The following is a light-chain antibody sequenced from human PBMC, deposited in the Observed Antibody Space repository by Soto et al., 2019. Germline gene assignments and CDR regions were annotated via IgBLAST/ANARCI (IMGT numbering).Light chain of an antibody. CDR3: QQYNKWPIT. V-gene: IGKV3-15*01. CDR2: RAS. CDR1: QSVGSL. Sequence: EIVLTHSPATLSVSPCEGATLSSRASQSVGSLLAWYQQKPGQAPRLLIYRASTRAAGLPDRFSGSGSETDFTLTISSLQSEDFAVYYCQQYNKWPITFGQGTRLEIK. J-gene: IGKJ5*01.